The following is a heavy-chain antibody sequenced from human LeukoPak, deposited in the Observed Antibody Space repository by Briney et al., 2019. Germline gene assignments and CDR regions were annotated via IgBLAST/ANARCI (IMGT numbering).Heavy chain of an antibody. CDR2: GNGPGGST. Sequence: GGSLRLSCAASGFPFSSFAMSWVRQAPGKGLEWVSSGNGPGGSTWYADSVKGRFTISRDSSKNTLFLQMNSLRAEDTAEYYCAKNDGYDYWYFDYWGRGTLVTVSS. J-gene: IGHJ4*02. CDR1: GFPFSSFA. CDR3: AKNDGYDYWYFDY. D-gene: IGHD5-12*01. V-gene: IGHV3-23*01.